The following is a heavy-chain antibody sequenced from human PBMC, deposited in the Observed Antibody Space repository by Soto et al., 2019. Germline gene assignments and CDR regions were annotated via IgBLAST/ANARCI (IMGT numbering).Heavy chain of an antibody. Sequence: ASVKVSCKVSGYTLTELSMQWVRQAPGKGLEWMGGFDPEDGETIYAQKFQGRVTMTEDTSTDTAYMELSSLRSEDTAVYYCATAGSARLPSILYYFDYWGQGTLVTVSS. D-gene: IGHD3-9*01. CDR1: GYTLTELS. V-gene: IGHV1-24*01. CDR2: FDPEDGET. J-gene: IGHJ4*02. CDR3: ATAGSARLPSILYYFDY.